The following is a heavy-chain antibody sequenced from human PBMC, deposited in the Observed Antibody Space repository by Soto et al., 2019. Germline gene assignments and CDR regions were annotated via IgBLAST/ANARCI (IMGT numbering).Heavy chain of an antibody. CDR3: ARRRITGTLN. D-gene: IGHD1-7*01. V-gene: IGHV4-34*01. CDR2: INHSGST. CDR1: GGSFSGYY. J-gene: IGHJ4*02. Sequence: TETLSLTCAVYGGSFSGYYWSWIRQPPGKGLEWIGEINHSGSTNYNPSLKSRVTISVDTSKNQFSLKLSSVTAADTAVYYCARRRITGTLNWGQGTLVTVSS.